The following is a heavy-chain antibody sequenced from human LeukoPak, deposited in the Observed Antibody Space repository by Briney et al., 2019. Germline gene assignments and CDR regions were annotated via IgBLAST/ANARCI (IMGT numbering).Heavy chain of an antibody. V-gene: IGHV3-33*06. CDR3: AKTGAVAPLNWFDP. CDR2: IWYDGSNK. CDR1: GFTFSSYG. J-gene: IGHJ5*02. D-gene: IGHD6-19*01. Sequence: GGSLRLSCAASGFTFSSYGMHWGRQAPGKGLGWVAVIWYDGSNKYYADSVKGRFTISRDNSNNTLYLQMNSLRAEDTAVYYCAKTGAVAPLNWFDPWGQGTLVTVSS.